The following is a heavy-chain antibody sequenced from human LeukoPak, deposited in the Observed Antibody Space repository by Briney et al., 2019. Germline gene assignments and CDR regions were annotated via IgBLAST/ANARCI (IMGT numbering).Heavy chain of an antibody. Sequence: ASVKVSCKTSGYTFTSYYIHWLRQAPGQRFEWMGWSDPKSGATKYEHFQGRVTMTRDTSISTAYMELSRLRSDDTAVYYCAREGVDYGGNDGGYYFDYWGQGTLVTVSS. D-gene: IGHD4-23*01. CDR1: GYTFTSYY. J-gene: IGHJ4*02. V-gene: IGHV1-2*02. CDR2: SDPKSGAT. CDR3: AREGVDYGGNDGGYYFDY.